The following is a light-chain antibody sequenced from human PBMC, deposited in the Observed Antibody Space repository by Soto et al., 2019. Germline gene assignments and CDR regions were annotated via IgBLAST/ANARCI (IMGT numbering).Light chain of an antibody. Sequence: EVVLTQSPGTLSLSPGERATLSCRASQSVSRNYLAWYQHKPGQAPTLLIYGASRRTPGIPDRFSGRGSGTDFTLTISGLEPEDFATYYCQQSYSTPWTFGQGTKVEIK. CDR2: GAS. J-gene: IGKJ1*01. CDR1: QSVSRNY. CDR3: QQSYSTPWT. V-gene: IGKV3-20*01.